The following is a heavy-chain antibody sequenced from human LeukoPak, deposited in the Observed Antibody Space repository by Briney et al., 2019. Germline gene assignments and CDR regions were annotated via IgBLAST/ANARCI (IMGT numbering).Heavy chain of an antibody. D-gene: IGHD3-10*01. CDR2: IYSGGST. V-gene: IGHV3-66*01. Sequence: GGSLRLSCAASGFTVSSNYTSWVRQAPGKGLEWVSVIYSGGSTYYADSVKGRFTISRDNSKNTLYLQMNSLRAEDTAVYYCARSTMVRGVIGGDYWGQGTLVTVSS. CDR3: ARSTMVRGVIGGDY. J-gene: IGHJ4*02. CDR1: GFTVSSNY.